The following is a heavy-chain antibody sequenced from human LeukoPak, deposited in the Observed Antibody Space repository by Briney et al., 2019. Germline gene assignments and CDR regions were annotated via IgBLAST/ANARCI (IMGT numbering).Heavy chain of an antibody. D-gene: IGHD5-12*01. J-gene: IGHJ4*02. CDR3: ARHPSGYYEN. CDR1: GGSISSGDYY. V-gene: IGHV4-39*01. Sequence: SETLSLTCTVSGGSISSGDYYWAWIRQPPGKGLEWVASVYYSGSTYYSPSLKSRVTISRDTTKNQFSLRLSSVTAADTAIYFCARHPSGYYENWGQGTLVTVSS. CDR2: VYYSGST.